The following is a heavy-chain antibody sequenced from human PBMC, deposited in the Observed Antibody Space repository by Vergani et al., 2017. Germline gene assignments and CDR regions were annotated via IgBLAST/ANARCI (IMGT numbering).Heavy chain of an antibody. CDR2: ISYDGSNK. V-gene: IGHV3-30-3*01. CDR3: AKDHDSSGYAYFDY. Sequence: QVQMVESGGGVVQPGRSLRLSCAASGFTFRSYAMHWVRQAPGKGLEWVAVISYDGSNKYYADSVKGRFTIARDNSKNTLYLQMNSLRAEDTAVYYCAKDHDSSGYAYFDYWGQGTLVTVSS. D-gene: IGHD3-22*01. CDR1: GFTFRSYA. J-gene: IGHJ4*02.